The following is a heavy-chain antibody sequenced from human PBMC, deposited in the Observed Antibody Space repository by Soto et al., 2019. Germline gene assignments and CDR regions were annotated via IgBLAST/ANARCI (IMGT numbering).Heavy chain of an antibody. CDR3: ARERGGVYYYDSSGYSYGMDV. J-gene: IGHJ6*02. CDR2: IGHLETT. V-gene: IGHV4-30-2*06. D-gene: IGHD3-22*01. CDR1: GVAMTYGGYS. Sequence: SETLSLTCSVSGVAMTYGGYSWSWIRQSPEKGLEWLGYIGHLETTYYNPSFKSRLSLSIDRTRNQFSLSLSSMTAADTAVYYCARERGGVYYYDSSGYSYGMDVWGQGTTVTVSS.